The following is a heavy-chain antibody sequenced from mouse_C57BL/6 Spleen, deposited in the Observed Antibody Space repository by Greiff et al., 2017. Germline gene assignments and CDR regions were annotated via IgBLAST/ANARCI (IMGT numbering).Heavy chain of an antibody. Sequence: VQLQQPGAELVMPGASVKLSCKASGYTFTSYWMHWVKQRPGQGLEWIGEIDPSDSYTNYNQKFKGKSTLTVDKSSSTAYMQLSSLTSEDSGVYYCARSSYGNYDYWGQGTTLTVSS. CDR3: ARSSYGNYDY. D-gene: IGHD2-10*01. J-gene: IGHJ2*01. CDR2: IDPSDSYT. CDR1: GYTFTSYW. V-gene: IGHV1-69*01.